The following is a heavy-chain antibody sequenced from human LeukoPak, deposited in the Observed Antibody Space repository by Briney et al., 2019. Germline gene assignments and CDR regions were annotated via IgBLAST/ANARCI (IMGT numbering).Heavy chain of an antibody. Sequence: KSSETLSLTCTVSGGSISSGDYYWSWIRQPPGKGLEWIGYIYYSGSTYYNPSLKSRVTISVDTSKNQFSLKLCSVTAADTAVYYCARRYSSSWFDAFDIWGQGTMVTVSS. V-gene: IGHV4-30-4*01. CDR2: IYYSGST. J-gene: IGHJ3*02. CDR1: GGSISSGDYY. CDR3: ARRYSSSWFDAFDI. D-gene: IGHD6-13*01.